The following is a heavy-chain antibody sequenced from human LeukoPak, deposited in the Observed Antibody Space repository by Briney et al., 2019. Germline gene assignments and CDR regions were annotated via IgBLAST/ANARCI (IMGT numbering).Heavy chain of an antibody. CDR3: ARVGYYDRSPGGYFDY. J-gene: IGHJ4*02. CDR1: GGSISSGDYY. CDR2: IYYSGST. V-gene: IGHV4-30-4*01. Sequence: SQTLSLTCTVSGGSISSGDYYGSWIRQPPGKGLEWIGYIYYSGSTYYNPSLKSRVTISVDTSKNQFSLKLSSVTAADTAVYYCARVGYYDRSPGGYFDYWGQGTLVTVSS. D-gene: IGHD3-22*01.